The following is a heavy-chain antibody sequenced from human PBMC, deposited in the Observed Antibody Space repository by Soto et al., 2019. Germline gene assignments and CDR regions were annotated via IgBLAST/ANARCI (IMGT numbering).Heavy chain of an antibody. D-gene: IGHD6-13*01. J-gene: IGHJ4*02. CDR2: IWYDGSNK. V-gene: IGHV3-33*01. CDR1: GFTFSSYG. Sequence: PGGSLRLSCAASGFTFSSYGRHWVRQAPGKGLEWVAVIWYDGSNKYYADSVKGRFTISRDNSKNTLYLQMNSLRAEDTAVYYCARARHTSGYSSSWYMSEFDYWGQGTLVTVYS. CDR3: ARARHTSGYSSSWYMSEFDY.